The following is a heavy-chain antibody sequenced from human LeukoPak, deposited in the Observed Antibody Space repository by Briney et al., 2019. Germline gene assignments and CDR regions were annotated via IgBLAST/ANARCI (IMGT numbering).Heavy chain of an antibody. J-gene: IGHJ4*02. V-gene: IGHV4-39*01. Sequence: SETLSLTCTVSGGSISGSTYYWGWVRQPPGKGLEWIGSIYYSGSTYYNPSLKSRVTISVDTSKNQFSLKLSSVTAADTAVYYCASHNYYDSSGYYFWDYWGQGTLVTVSS. D-gene: IGHD3-22*01. CDR3: ASHNYYDSSGYYFWDY. CDR1: GGSISGSTYY. CDR2: IYYSGST.